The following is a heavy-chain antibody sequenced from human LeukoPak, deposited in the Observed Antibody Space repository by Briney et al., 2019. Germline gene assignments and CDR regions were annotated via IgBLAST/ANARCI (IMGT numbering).Heavy chain of an antibody. CDR3: ARAHDY. CDR1: GGSFSGYY. Sequence: SETLSLTCAVYGGSFSGYYWSWIRQPPGKGLEWIGEINHSGSTNYNPSLKSRVTISVDTSKNQFSLKLSSVTAADTAVYYCARAHDYWGQGTLVTVSS. CDR2: INHSGST. V-gene: IGHV4-34*01. J-gene: IGHJ4*02.